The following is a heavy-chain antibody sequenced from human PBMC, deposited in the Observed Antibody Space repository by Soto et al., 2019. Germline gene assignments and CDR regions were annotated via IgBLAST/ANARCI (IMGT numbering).Heavy chain of an antibody. V-gene: IGHV4-31*03. CDR2: IYYSGST. J-gene: IGHJ3*02. D-gene: IGHD4-17*01. CDR3: AKASGDYGVEAFDI. Sequence: QVQLQESGPGLVKPSQTLSLTCTVSGGSISSGDYYWSWIRQHPGKGLEWIGYIYYSGSTHYNPSLKSRVTISVDTSKNQFSLKLSSVTAADTAVYYCAKASGDYGVEAFDIWGQGTMVTVSS. CDR1: GGSISSGDYY.